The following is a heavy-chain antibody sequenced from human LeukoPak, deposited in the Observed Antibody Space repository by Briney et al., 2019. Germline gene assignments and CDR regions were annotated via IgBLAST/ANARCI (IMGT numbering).Heavy chain of an antibody. CDR3: ARGGHYGDYPYYFDY. D-gene: IGHD4-17*01. J-gene: IGHJ4*02. V-gene: IGHV3-7*01. CDR2: IKQDGSEK. Sequence: GSLRLSCAASGFTVRDTYMIWVRQAPGKGLEWVANIKQDGSEKYYVDSVKGRFTISRDNAKNSLYLQMNSLRAEDTAVYYCARGGHYGDYPYYFDYWGQGTLVTVSS. CDR1: GFTVRDTY.